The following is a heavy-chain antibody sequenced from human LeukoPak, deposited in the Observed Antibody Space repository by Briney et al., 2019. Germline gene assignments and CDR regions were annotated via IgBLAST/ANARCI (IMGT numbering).Heavy chain of an antibody. Sequence: PGGSLRLSCAASGFTFSSYGMHWVRQAPGKGLEWVAFIRYDGSNKYYADSVKGRFTISRDNSKNTLYLQMNSLRAEDTAVYYCAKGPSRSGSYYSDVDYWGQGTLVTVSS. CDR2: IRYDGSNK. CDR3: AKGPSRSGSYYSDVDY. D-gene: IGHD3-10*01. CDR1: GFTFSSYG. V-gene: IGHV3-30*02. J-gene: IGHJ4*02.